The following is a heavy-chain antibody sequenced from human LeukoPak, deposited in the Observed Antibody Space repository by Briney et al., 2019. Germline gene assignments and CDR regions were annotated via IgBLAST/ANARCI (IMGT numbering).Heavy chain of an antibody. D-gene: IGHD1-20*01. CDR1: GFTFTNAW. V-gene: IGHV3-15*07. CDR3: STLTSRGLSDS. CDR2: IKSKADGETI. Sequence: GGSLRLSCAASGFTFTNAWMNWVRQAPGKGLEWVGRIKSKADGETIDYAAPVKGRFTFSRDGSKNMLYLQMNSLKSEDTAVYYCSTLTSRGLSDSWGQGTLVTVSS. J-gene: IGHJ4*02.